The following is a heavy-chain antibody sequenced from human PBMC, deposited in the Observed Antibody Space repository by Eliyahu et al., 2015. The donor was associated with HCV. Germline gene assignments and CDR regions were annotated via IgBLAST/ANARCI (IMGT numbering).Heavy chain of an antibody. CDR3: ARLNVPALTTTWAGGDFDY. CDR1: GYXFSXYW. J-gene: IGHJ4*02. CDR2: IDPVDSYI. D-gene: IGHD4/OR15-4a*01. V-gene: IGHV5-10-1*03. Sequence: EVQLVQSGAEVKKPGESXTXSCQXAGYXFSXYWXSWVRQMPGKGLEWMGTIDPVDSYINXSPSFQGHVTISSDKSINTAYLQWSSLKASDTAIYYCARLNVPALTTTWAGGDFDYWGQGTLVTVSS.